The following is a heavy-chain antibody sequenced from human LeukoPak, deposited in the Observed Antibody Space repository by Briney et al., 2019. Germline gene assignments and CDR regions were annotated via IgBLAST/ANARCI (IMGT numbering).Heavy chain of an antibody. CDR2: IKQDGSEK. V-gene: IGHV3-7*01. D-gene: IGHD3-16*02. CDR3: ARGRPMITFGGIIVPDAFDI. Sequence: GGSLRLSCAASGFTFSSYWMSWVRQAPGKGLEWVANIKQDGSEKYYVDSVKGRFTISRDNAKNSLYLQMNSLRADDTAVYYCARGRPMITFGGIIVPDAFDIWGQGTMVTVSS. CDR1: GFTFSSYW. J-gene: IGHJ3*02.